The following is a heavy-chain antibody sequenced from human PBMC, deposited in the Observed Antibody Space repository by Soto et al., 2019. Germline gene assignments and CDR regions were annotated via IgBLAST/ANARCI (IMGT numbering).Heavy chain of an antibody. D-gene: IGHD1-1*01. CDR3: AKDLREGYEPFDS. Sequence: EVQLLESGGGLVQPGGSLRLSCAASGFTFSSYAMSWVRQAPGKGLERVASIGDRGRRTYYADSVKGRFTISRDNSKNTLYLQMNGLRAEDTAVYYCAKDLREGYEPFDSWGQGTLVTVSS. V-gene: IGHV3-23*01. J-gene: IGHJ5*01. CDR2: IGDRGRRT. CDR1: GFTFSSYA.